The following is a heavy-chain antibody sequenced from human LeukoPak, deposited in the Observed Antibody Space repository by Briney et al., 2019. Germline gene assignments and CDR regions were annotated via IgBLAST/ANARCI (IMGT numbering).Heavy chain of an antibody. Sequence: SETLSLTCTVSGGSISSSSYYWGWIRQPPRKGLEWVGYSHTGGSISSNPSLNSRVAFSMDTSKNQVSLRLNSVTATDTAVYYCARRRGGFGEGEFDYWGQGIPVTVST. CDR2: SHTGGSI. CDR1: GGSISSSSYY. J-gene: IGHJ4*02. V-gene: IGHV4-61*05. D-gene: IGHD3-10*01. CDR3: ARRRGGFGEGEFDY.